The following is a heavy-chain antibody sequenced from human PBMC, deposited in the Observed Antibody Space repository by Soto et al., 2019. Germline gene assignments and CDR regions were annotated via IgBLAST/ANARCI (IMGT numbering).Heavy chain of an antibody. V-gene: IGHV4-38-2*02. CDR1: GYSISSGYY. Sequence: SETLSLTCTVSGYSISSGYYWSWIRQTPGKGLEWIGSISHSGTSFYNPSLRSRVTISMDTSNNHFSLKLNSLTATDTAVYYCTRDASRDSSARGWFDPWGPGTLVTVSS. J-gene: IGHJ5*02. D-gene: IGHD6-13*01. CDR3: TRDASRDSSARGWFDP. CDR2: ISHSGTS.